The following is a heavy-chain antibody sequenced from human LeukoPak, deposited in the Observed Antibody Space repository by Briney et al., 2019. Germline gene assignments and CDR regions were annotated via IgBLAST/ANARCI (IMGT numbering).Heavy chain of an antibody. V-gene: IGHV4-39*07. CDR1: GGSISSSSYY. D-gene: IGHD6-19*01. J-gene: IGHJ4*02. CDR3: AGERGEEYSSGWYKTNYFYN. Sequence: SETLSLTCTVSGGSISSSSYYWAWIRQPPGKGLEWIAGGDYSGGTYYNPSLESRVAISADMSKNQISLKLTSVTGADTAVYYCAGERGEEYSSGWYKTNYFYNWGQGIRVTVSS. CDR2: GDYSGGT.